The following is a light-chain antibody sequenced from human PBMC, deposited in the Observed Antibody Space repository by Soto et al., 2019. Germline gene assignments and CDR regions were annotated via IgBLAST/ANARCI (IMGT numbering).Light chain of an antibody. Sequence: DMVMTQSPATLSVSPGERATLSCRASQSVSNNYLAWYQQKPGQAPRLLIYGTSTRATGIPDRFSGSGSGTDFTLTISGLEPEDFAVFYCQQYGTSPRTFGQGTKVDI. CDR3: QQYGTSPRT. V-gene: IGKV3-20*01. J-gene: IGKJ1*01. CDR2: GTS. CDR1: QSVSNNY.